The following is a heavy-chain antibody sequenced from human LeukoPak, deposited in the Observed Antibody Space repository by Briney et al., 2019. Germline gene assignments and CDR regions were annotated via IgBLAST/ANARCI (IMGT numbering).Heavy chain of an antibody. CDR3: ASRDCSSTSCYPYYYYGMDV. CDR1: GGSISSGGYY. J-gene: IGHJ6*02. Sequence: PSQTLSLTCTVSGGSISSGGYYRSWIRQHPGKGLGWIGYIYYSGSTYYNPSLKSRVTISVDTSKNQFPLKLSSVTAADTAVYYCASRDCSSTSCYPYYYYGMDVWGQGTTVTVSS. V-gene: IGHV4-31*03. D-gene: IGHD2-2*01. CDR2: IYYSGST.